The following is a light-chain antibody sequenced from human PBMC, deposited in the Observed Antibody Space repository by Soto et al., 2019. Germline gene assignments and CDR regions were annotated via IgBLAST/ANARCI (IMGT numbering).Light chain of an antibody. J-gene: IGKJ2*01. Sequence: VLTQSPGTLSLSPGERATLSCRVSQSVSSDHLAWYQQKAGQAPRLLIYGASSRSTGITDRFSASGSGTDFTLTISRLEPEDFAVYVCQQYGSPPFTFGQGTEVEI. CDR1: QSVSSDH. CDR3: QQYGSPPFT. V-gene: IGKV3-20*01. CDR2: GAS.